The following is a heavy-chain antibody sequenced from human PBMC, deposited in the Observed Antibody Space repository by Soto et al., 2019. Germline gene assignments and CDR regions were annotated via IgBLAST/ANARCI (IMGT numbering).Heavy chain of an antibody. CDR1: GFTFSSYG. CDR3: ANNFDY. V-gene: IGHV3-30*18. CDR2: ISYDGSNK. J-gene: IGHJ4*02. Sequence: QVQLVESGGGVVQPGRSLRLSCAASGFTFSSYGMHWVRQAPGKGLEWVAVISYDGSNKYYADSVKGRFTISRDNSKNPLYLQMNSLRAEDTAVYYCANNFDYWGQGTLVTVSS.